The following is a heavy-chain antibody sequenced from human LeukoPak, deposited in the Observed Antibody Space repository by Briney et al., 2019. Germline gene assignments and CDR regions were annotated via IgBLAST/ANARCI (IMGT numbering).Heavy chain of an antibody. CDR2: ISYDGSNK. D-gene: IGHD3-3*01. J-gene: IGHJ3*02. V-gene: IGHV3-30*18. CDR3: AKDQRITIFGVVWAFDI. CDR1: GFTFSSYG. Sequence: GGSLRLSCAASGFTFSSYGMHWVRQAPGKGLEWVAVISYDGSNKYYADSVKGRFTISRDNSKNTLYLQMNSLRAEDTAVYYCAKDQRITIFGVVWAFDIWGQGTMVTVSS.